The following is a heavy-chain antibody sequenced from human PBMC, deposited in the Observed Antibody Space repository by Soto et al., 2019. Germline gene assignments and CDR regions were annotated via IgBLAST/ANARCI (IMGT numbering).Heavy chain of an antibody. V-gene: IGHV4-34*01. Sequence: QVQLQQWGAGLLKPSETLSLTCAVYGGSFSGYYWSWIRQPPGKGLEWIGEINHSGSTNYNPSLKSRVTISVDTSKNQFSLKLSSVTAADTAVYYCARGRSLLLWFGGSALGFQHWGQGTLVTVSS. D-gene: IGHD3-10*01. CDR3: ARGRSLLLWFGGSALGFQH. J-gene: IGHJ1*01. CDR2: INHSGST. CDR1: GGSFSGYY.